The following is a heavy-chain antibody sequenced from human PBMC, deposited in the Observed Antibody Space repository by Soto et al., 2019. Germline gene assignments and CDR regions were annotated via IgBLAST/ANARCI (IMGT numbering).Heavy chain of an antibody. J-gene: IGHJ5*02. Sequence: PVGSLRLSCAASGFTFSSYEMNWVRQAPGKGLEWVSYISSSGSTIYYADSVKGRFTISRDNAKNSLYLQMNSLRAEDTAVYYCARERCSSTSCYSPWFDPWAREPWSPYPQ. CDR2: ISSSGSTI. CDR3: ARERCSSTSCYSPWFDP. D-gene: IGHD2-2*02. V-gene: IGHV3-48*03. CDR1: GFTFSSYE.